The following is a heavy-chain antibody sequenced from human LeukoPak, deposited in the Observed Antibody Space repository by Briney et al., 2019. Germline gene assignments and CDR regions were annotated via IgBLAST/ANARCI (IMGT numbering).Heavy chain of an antibody. J-gene: IGHJ4*02. CDR2: IYYSGST. Sequence: SETLSLTSTVSGGSISSGGYYWSWIRQHPGKGLEWIGYIYYSGSTYYNPSLKSRVTISVDTSKNQFSLKLSSVTAADTAVYYCARGFMRELLDYWGQGTLVTVSS. CDR1: GGSISSGGYY. V-gene: IGHV4-31*03. D-gene: IGHD1-26*01. CDR3: ARGFMRELLDY.